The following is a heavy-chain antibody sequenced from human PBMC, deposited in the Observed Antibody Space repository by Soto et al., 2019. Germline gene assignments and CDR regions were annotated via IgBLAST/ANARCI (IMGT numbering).Heavy chain of an antibody. CDR1: GGSVSSGSYY. D-gene: IGHD4-17*01. CDR3: ARAGSYGDYDVYVY. CDR2: IYYSGST. Sequence: QVQLQESGPGLVKPSETLSLTCTVSGGSVSSGSYYWSWIRQPPGKGLEWIGYIYYSGSTNYNPSRKSRVTISVDTSKNQFSLNLSSVTAADTAMYYCARAGSYGDYDVYVYWGQGTLVTVSS. J-gene: IGHJ4*02. V-gene: IGHV4-61*01.